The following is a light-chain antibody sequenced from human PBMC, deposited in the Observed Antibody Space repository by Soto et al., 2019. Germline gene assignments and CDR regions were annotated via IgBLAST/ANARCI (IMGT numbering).Light chain of an antibody. Sequence: DIQMTQSPSSLSASVGDRVTITCRASQGISNNLAWYQQKPGKVPKLLLYAASTLQSGVPSRFSGSGSGTDFTLTISSLQPEDVATYYCQKYNSAPPFTFGPGTKVDIK. CDR2: AAS. CDR3: QKYNSAPPFT. J-gene: IGKJ3*01. V-gene: IGKV1-27*01. CDR1: QGISNN.